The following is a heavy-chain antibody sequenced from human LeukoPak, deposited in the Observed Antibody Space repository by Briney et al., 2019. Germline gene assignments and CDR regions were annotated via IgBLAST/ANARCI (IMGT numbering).Heavy chain of an antibody. V-gene: IGHV3-7*01. J-gene: IGHJ4*02. Sequence: GGSLRLSCAASGFTFSSYWMSWVRQAPGKGLEWVANIKEDGSEKNYVDSVKGRFTISRENAKNSLYLQVNSLRAEDTAVYYCARDRGYSTFDYWGQGTLVTVSS. CDR1: GFTFSSYW. D-gene: IGHD4-23*01. CDR2: IKEDGSEK. CDR3: ARDRGYSTFDY.